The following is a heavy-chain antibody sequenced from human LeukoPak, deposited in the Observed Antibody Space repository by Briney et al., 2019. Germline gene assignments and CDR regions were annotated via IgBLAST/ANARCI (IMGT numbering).Heavy chain of an antibody. D-gene: IGHD3-3*01. CDR2: INRDGSST. J-gene: IGHJ5*02. CDR1: GFTFSSYW. CDR3: ARIWSTIFGVVTP. V-gene: IGHV3-74*01. Sequence: GGSLRLSCEASGFTFSSYWMPWVRQGPGKGLVWVSRINRDGSSTSYADSVKGRFTISRDNSKNTLYLQMNSLRAEDTAVYYCARIWSTIFGVVTPWGQGTLVTVSS.